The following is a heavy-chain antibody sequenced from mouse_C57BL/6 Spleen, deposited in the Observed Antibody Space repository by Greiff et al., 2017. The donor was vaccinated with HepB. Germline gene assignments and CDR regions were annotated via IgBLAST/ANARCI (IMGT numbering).Heavy chain of an antibody. CDR1: GFTFSDYG. CDR3: ARAHYYYGSSSFAY. CDR2: ISSGSSTI. Sequence: EVMLVESGGGLVKPGGSLKLSCAASGFTFSDYGMHWVRQGPEKGLEWIAYISSGSSTIYYADTVKGRFTISRDNATNTLFLQMTSLRSEDTAMYYCARAHYYYGSSSFAYWGQGTLVTVSA. V-gene: IGHV5-17*01. J-gene: IGHJ3*01. D-gene: IGHD1-1*01.